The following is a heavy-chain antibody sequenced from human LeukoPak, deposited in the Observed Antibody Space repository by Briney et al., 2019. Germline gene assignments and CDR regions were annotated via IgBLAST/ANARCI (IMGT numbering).Heavy chain of an antibody. Sequence: SETLSLTCAVYGGSFSGYYWSWIRQPPGKGLEWIGEINHSGSTNYNPSLKSRVTISVDTSKNQFSLKLSSVTAADTAVYYCARSRRRDYGSGSYYFDYWGQGTLVTVSS. D-gene: IGHD3-10*01. CDR1: GGSFSGYY. J-gene: IGHJ4*02. CDR2: INHSGST. V-gene: IGHV4-34*01. CDR3: ARSRRRDYGSGSYYFDY.